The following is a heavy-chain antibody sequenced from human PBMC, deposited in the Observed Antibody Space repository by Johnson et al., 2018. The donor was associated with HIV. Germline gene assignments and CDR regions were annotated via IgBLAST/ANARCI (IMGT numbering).Heavy chain of an antibody. D-gene: IGHD1-7*01. CDR2: INTKTDGETT. J-gene: IGHJ3*02. CDR1: GFTFSSYA. V-gene: IGHV3-15*01. Sequence: VQLVEYGGGVVQPGRSLRLSCAASGFTFSSYAMHWVRQAPGKGLEWVGRINTKTDGETTDYAAAVKGRFTISRDDSKNTLYLQMNSLTTEDTAVYYCTTDQVGRNYGGKYHIWGQGTMVTVSS. CDR3: TTDQVGRNYGGKYHI.